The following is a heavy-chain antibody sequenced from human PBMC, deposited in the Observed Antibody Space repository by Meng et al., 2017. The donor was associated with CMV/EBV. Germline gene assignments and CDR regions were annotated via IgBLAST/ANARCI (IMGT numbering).Heavy chain of an antibody. J-gene: IGHJ4*02. CDR2: IIPIFGTA. CDR1: GGTFSSYA. Sequence: QVQLVRSGAELKRPGSAVKVSGKASGGTFSSYAISWLRQAPGQGLEWMGGIIPIFGTANYAQKFQGRVTITADESTSTAYMELSSLRSEDTAVYYCARGVIEMATRVGLRYWGQGTLVTVSS. CDR3: ARGVIEMATRVGLRY. D-gene: IGHD5-24*01. V-gene: IGHV1-69*12.